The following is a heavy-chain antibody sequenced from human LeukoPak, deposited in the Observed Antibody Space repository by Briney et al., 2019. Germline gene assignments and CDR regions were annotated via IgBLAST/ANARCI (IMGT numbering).Heavy chain of an antibody. Sequence: PGRSLRLSCAASGFTFSIYAMHWVREAPGKGVEWVAVISFDGSNKYYAASVKGRFTISRDNSKNTLYLQMNSLRVEDTAVYYCARDRCGYSSTCPFDYWGQGTLVTASS. CDR3: ARDRCGYSSTCPFDY. CDR2: ISFDGSNK. CDR1: GFTFSIYA. V-gene: IGHV3-30-3*01. J-gene: IGHJ4*02. D-gene: IGHD6-13*01.